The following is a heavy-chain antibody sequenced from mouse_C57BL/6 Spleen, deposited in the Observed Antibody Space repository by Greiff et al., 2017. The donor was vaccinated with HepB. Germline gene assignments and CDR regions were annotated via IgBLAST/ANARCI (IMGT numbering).Heavy chain of an antibody. V-gene: IGHV1-81*01. CDR2: IYPRSGNT. D-gene: IGHD4-1*02. J-gene: IGHJ3*01. Sequence: QVHVKQSGAELARPGASVKLSCKASGYTFTSYGISWVKQRTGQGLEWIGEIYPRSGNTYYNEKFKGKATLTADKSSSTAYMELRSLTSEDSAVYFCVQLGQFPYWGQGTLVTVSA. CDR1: GYTFTSYG. CDR3: VQLGQFPY.